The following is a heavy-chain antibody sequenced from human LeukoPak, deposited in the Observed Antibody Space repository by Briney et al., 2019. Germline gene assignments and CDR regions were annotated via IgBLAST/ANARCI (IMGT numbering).Heavy chain of an antibody. Sequence: GGSLRLSCAASGFTFDDYAMHWVRQAPGKGLEWVSGISWNSGSIGYADSVKGRFTISRDNAKNSLYLQMNSLRAEDTAVYYCARENYDFWSGYYSFVNWGQGTLVTVSS. CDR1: GFTFDDYA. CDR3: ARENYDFWSGYYSFVN. J-gene: IGHJ4*02. V-gene: IGHV3-9*01. CDR2: ISWNSGSI. D-gene: IGHD3-3*01.